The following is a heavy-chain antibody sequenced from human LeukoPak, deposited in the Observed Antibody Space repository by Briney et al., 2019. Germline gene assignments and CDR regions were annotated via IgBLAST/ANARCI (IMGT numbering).Heavy chain of an antibody. CDR2: IYYSGST. CDR3: ARHPIIVVVPAASNWFDP. V-gene: IGHV4-39*01. J-gene: IGHJ5*02. Sequence: SETLSLTCTVSGASISSSSFYWGWIRQPPGKGLEWIGSIYYSGSTYYNPSLKSRVTISVDTSKNQFSLKLSSVTAADTAVYYCARHPIIVVVPAASNWFDPWGQGTLVTVSS. D-gene: IGHD2-2*01. CDR1: GASISSSSFY.